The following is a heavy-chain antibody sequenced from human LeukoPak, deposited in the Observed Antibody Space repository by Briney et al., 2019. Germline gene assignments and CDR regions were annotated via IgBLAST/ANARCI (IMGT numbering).Heavy chain of an antibody. CDR3: ARERYSSGWYLFDY. D-gene: IGHD6-19*01. Sequence: PGGSLRLSCAASGFTFSRYSMNWVRQGPGKGLEWVSSISTSSIYIYYADSVKGRFTISRDNAKDSLYLQMNSLRAEDTAVYYCARERYSSGWYLFDYWGQGTLVTVS. CDR2: ISTSSIYI. V-gene: IGHV3-21*01. CDR1: GFTFSRYS. J-gene: IGHJ4*02.